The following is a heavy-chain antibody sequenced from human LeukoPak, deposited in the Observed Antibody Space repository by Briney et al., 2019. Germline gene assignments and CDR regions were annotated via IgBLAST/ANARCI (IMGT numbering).Heavy chain of an antibody. CDR1: VGTFRSYA. J-gene: IGHJ4*02. CDR2: IIPIFGTA. V-gene: IGHV1-69*13. Sequence: SVKVSCKASVGTFRSYAISWVRQAAGHGLEWMGGIIPIFGTANYAQKFQGRVTITADESTSTAYMELSSLRSEDTAVYYCARESPGLDYWGQGTLVTVSS. CDR3: ARESPGLDY.